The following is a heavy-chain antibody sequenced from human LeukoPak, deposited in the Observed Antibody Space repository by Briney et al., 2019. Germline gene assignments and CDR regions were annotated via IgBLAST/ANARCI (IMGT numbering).Heavy chain of an antibody. D-gene: IGHD6-13*01. Sequence: ASVKVSCKASGYTFTSYGISWVRQAPGQGLEWMGWISAYNGNTNYAQKLQGRVTMTTDTSTSTAYMELRSLRSDDTAVYYCARSRDIAAAGTVRPSDIWGQGTMVTVSS. CDR3: ARSRDIAAAGTVRPSDI. V-gene: IGHV1-18*01. CDR2: ISAYNGNT. J-gene: IGHJ3*02. CDR1: GYTFTSYG.